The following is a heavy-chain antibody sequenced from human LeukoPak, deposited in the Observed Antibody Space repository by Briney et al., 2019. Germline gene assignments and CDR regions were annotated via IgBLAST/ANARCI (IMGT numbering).Heavy chain of an antibody. CDR1: GFTFSSYA. D-gene: IGHD2-15*01. J-gene: IGHJ5*02. Sequence: GGSLRLSCAASGFTFSSYAMHWVRQAPGKGLEWVAVISYDGSNKYYADSVKGRFTISRDNSKNTLYLQMNSLRAEDTAVYYCAKLRYCSGGSCYGFDPWGQGTLVTVSS. CDR2: ISYDGSNK. CDR3: AKLRYCSGGSCYGFDP. V-gene: IGHV3-30-3*02.